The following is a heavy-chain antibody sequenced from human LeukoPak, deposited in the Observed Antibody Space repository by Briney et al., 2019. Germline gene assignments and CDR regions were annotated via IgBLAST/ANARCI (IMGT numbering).Heavy chain of an antibody. V-gene: IGHV6-1*01. J-gene: IGHJ3*02. CDR2: TFCTSKCYN. CDR3: ARGHNSAFDT. Sequence: SQTLSLTCAISGDSLFSNGVAWNWIRQSPLRGLEWLGRTFCTSKCYNEYAVYVRSRVTINPDTSKNQFSLQLSSLTPEDSAIYYCARGHNSAFDTWGQGTMVTVSS. D-gene: IGHD1-1*01. CDR1: GDSLFSNGVA.